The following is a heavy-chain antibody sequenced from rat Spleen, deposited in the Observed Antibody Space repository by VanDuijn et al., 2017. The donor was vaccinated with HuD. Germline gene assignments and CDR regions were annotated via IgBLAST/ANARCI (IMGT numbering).Heavy chain of an antibody. CDR3: ARHEGPLFDY. J-gene: IGHJ2*01. Sequence: EVQLVESDGDLVQPGRSLKLSCAASGFTFSDYYMAWVRQAPTTGLEWVATISYGESSGHSGTYSRDSVKGRFTISRDNAKSTLSLQMDSLRSEDTATYYCARHEGPLFDYWGQGVMVTVSS. V-gene: IGHV5-29*01. CDR1: GFTFSDYY. D-gene: IGHD1-11*01. CDR2: ISYGESSGHSGT.